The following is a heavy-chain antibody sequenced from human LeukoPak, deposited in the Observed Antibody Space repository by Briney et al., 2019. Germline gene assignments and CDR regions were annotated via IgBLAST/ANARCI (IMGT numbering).Heavy chain of an antibody. D-gene: IGHD4-17*01. CDR1: GFTVTSKY. CDR2: IYSGGNT. V-gene: IGHV3-53*01. Sequence: GGSLRLSCAASGFTVTSKYMSWVRQAPGKGLEWVSVIYSGGNTFYADSVKGRFTISRDNSKNTLYLQMNSLKTEDTAVYYCTLRGGTTVTTPFNYYYYYMDVWGKGTTVTVSS. CDR3: TLRGGTTVTTPFNYYYYYMDV. J-gene: IGHJ6*03.